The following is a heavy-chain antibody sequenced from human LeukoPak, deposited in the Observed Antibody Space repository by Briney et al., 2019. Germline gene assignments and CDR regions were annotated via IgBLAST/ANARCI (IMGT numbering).Heavy chain of an antibody. Sequence: SETLSLTCAVYGGSFSGYYWSWIRQPPGKGLEWIGGINHSGSTNYNPSLKSRVTISVDTSKNQFSLKLSSVTAADTAVYYCARYSSPDYWGQGTLVTVSS. CDR1: GGSFSGYY. CDR2: INHSGST. D-gene: IGHD6-19*01. J-gene: IGHJ4*02. CDR3: ARYSSPDY. V-gene: IGHV4-34*01.